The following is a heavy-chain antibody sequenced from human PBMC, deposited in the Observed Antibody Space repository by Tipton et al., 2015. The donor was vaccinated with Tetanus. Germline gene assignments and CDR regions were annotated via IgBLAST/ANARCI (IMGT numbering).Heavy chain of an antibody. J-gene: IGHJ5*02. Sequence: SGAEVKKPGESLKISXXGXXYTFXXXWIAWVRQTPGXXXXXXXXGCPDGSDSRYSPSXXGXXXLSADKSINTAYLQWSSLQASDSGMYYCLISGARYGALWDSWFDPWGRGALVNVSS. V-gene: IGHV5-51*01. CDR3: LISGARYGALWDSWFDP. CDR1: XYTFXXXW. D-gene: IGHD5-18*01. CDR2: GCPDGSDS.